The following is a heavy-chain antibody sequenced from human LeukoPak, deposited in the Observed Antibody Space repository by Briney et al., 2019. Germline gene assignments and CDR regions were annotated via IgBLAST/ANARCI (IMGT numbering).Heavy chain of an antibody. CDR3: ASSGKLHDAFDI. D-gene: IGHD1-26*01. Sequence: PSETQSLTCTVSGGSISSGDYYWSWIRQPPGKGLEWIGYIYYSGSTYYNPSLKSRVTMSVDTSKNQFSLKLSSVTAADTAVYYCASSGKLHDAFDIWGQGTMVTVSS. V-gene: IGHV4-30-4*08. J-gene: IGHJ3*02. CDR1: GGSISSGDYY. CDR2: IYYSGST.